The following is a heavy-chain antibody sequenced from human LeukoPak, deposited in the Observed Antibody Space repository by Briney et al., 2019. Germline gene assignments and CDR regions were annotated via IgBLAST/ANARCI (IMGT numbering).Heavy chain of an antibody. CDR1: GYTFTSYY. CDR2: INPSGGST. CDR3: ARDVGGSSGYYSNWFDP. J-gene: IGHJ5*02. D-gene: IGHD3-22*01. Sequence: ASVKVSCKASGYTFTSYYMHWVRQAPGQGLEWMGIINPSGGSTSYAQKFQGRVTMTRDMSTSTVYMELSSLRSEDTAVYYCARDVGGSSGYYSNWFDPWGQGSPGHRLL. V-gene: IGHV1-46*01.